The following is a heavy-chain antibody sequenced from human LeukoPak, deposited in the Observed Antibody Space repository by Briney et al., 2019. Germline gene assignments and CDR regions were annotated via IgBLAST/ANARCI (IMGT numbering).Heavy chain of an antibody. V-gene: IGHV6-1*01. CDR3: ASSEQWLHF. Sequence: LSQTLSLTCAISGDSFSSNSAAWTWIRQSPSRGLEWLGRTYYRSKWYNDYAVSVKSRITIKPDTSKNQFSLQLNSVTPEDTAVYYCASSEQWLHFWGQGTLATVSS. CDR1: GDSFSSNSAA. J-gene: IGHJ4*02. D-gene: IGHD6-19*01. CDR2: TYYRSKWYN.